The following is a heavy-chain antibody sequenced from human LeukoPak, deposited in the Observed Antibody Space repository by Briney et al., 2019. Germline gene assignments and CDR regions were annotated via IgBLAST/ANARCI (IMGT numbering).Heavy chain of an antibody. Sequence: GGSLRLSCAASGFTFDDYGMSWVRQAPGKGLESVSGINWNGGSTGYADSVKGRFTISRDNAKNSLYLQMNSLRAEDTALYYCAREDCTNGVCPLDYYMDVWGKGTTVTVSS. D-gene: IGHD2-8*01. J-gene: IGHJ6*03. V-gene: IGHV3-20*04. CDR3: AREDCTNGVCPLDYYMDV. CDR1: GFTFDDYG. CDR2: INWNGGST.